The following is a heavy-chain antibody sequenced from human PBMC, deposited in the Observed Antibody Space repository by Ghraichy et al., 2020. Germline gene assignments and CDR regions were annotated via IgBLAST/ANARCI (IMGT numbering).Heavy chain of an antibody. Sequence: GGSLRLSCAASGFTFSSSAMSWVRQAPGKGLEWVSVITGSGDNTYYANSVKGRFTISRDSSENTLYLQMDSLRAEDTAVYYCARGSISAYSPLGYWGQGTLVTVSS. D-gene: IGHD3-22*01. CDR1: GFTFSSSA. CDR3: ARGSISAYSPLGY. V-gene: IGHV3-23*01. CDR2: ITGSGDNT. J-gene: IGHJ4*02.